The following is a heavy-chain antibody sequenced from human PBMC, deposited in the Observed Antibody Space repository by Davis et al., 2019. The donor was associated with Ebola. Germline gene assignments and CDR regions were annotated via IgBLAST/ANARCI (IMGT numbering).Heavy chain of an antibody. V-gene: IGHV3-33*01. CDR2: IWYDGSNK. J-gene: IGHJ4*02. CDR3: ARGDDSGSYSPFDY. D-gene: IGHD1-26*01. CDR1: GFTFSSYG. Sequence: PGGSLRLSCAASGFTFSSYGMHWVRQAPGKGLEWVAVIWYDGSNKYYADSVKGRFTISRDNSKNTLYLQMNSLRAEDTAVYYCARGDDSGSYSPFDYWGQGTLVTVSS.